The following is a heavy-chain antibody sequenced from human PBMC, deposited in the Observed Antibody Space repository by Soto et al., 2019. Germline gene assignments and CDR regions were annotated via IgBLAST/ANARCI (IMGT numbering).Heavy chain of an antibody. J-gene: IGHJ4*02. Sequence: EVQVLQSGGGLVQPGGSLRLSCAASGFTFHSHAMSWFRLAPGKGLEWISSITGNGLNSYYANSVKGRFTISRDNSKNTVYLQMNGLGAEDTAVYYCTKAFIAVAVPDYWGQGTLVTVSS. V-gene: IGHV3-23*01. D-gene: IGHD6-19*01. CDR1: GFTFHSHA. CDR2: ITGNGLNS. CDR3: TKAFIAVAVPDY.